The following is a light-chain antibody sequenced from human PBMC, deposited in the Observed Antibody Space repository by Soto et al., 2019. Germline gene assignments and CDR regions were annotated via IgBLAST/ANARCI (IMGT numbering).Light chain of an antibody. CDR3: QQVNSHPLT. CDR2: AAS. V-gene: IGKV1-9*01. CDR1: QGIGTY. Sequence: DIQLTQSSSFLSASVGDRVTITCRASQGIGTYVAWYQQKPGTAPNLLIYAASTLQSGVPLRFSGSGSGTEFTLTISSLQPEDFATYYCQQVNSHPLTFGGGTKV. J-gene: IGKJ4*01.